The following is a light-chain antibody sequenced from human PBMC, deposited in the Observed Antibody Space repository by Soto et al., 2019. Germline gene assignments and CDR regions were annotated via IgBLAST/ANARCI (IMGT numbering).Light chain of an antibody. Sequence: IVLTQSPGTLSLSPGERATLSCRVSQSVSSSDLAWYQHKPGQAPRLLIYGASSRATGIPDRFSGSGSGTEFTLTISGLEPEDSAIYHCQSHGAPFGQGTKVESK. V-gene: IGKV3-20*01. CDR1: QSVSSSD. CDR3: QSHGAP. J-gene: IGKJ1*01. CDR2: GAS.